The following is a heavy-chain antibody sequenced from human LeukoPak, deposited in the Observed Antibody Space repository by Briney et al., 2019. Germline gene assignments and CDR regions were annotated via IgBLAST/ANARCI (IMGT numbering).Heavy chain of an antibody. CDR3: AKAENSGYGLWGYYYYGMDV. J-gene: IGHJ6*02. CDR2: ISYDGRNK. V-gene: IGHV3-30*18. D-gene: IGHD5-12*01. CDR1: GFTFSSYG. Sequence: PGRSLRLSCAASGFTFSSYGMHWVRQAPGKGLEWVAVISYDGRNKYYADSVKGRFTISRDNSKNTLYLQMNSLRAEDTAVYYCAKAENSGYGLWGYYYYGMDVWGQGTTVTVSS.